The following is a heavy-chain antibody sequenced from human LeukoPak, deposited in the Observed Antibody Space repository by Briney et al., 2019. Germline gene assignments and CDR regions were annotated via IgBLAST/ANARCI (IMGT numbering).Heavy chain of an antibody. CDR1: GYTFTSYG. D-gene: IGHD3-10*01. CDR3: AREDGSGSYPLDY. J-gene: IGHJ4*02. V-gene: IGHV1-18*01. Sequence: AASVTVSCKASGYTFTSYGISWVRQAPGQGLEWMGWISAYNGTTNYAQKFQGRVTMTTDTSTRTAYMELRSLRSDDTAVYYCAREDGSGSYPLDYWGQGTLVTVSS. CDR2: ISAYNGTT.